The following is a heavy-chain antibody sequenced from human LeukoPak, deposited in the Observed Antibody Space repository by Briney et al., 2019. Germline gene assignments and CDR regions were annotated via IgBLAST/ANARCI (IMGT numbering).Heavy chain of an antibody. J-gene: IGHJ4*02. CDR2: IYGDGRT. CDR1: GFTFSSYG. Sequence: GGSLRLSCAASGFTFSSYGMHWVRQAPGNGLERVSVIYGDGRTSHSASVRGRFTISRDNSKNIVSLQMNNLRAEDTAVYYCARGRGLGVVSPYFDYWGQGTLVTVSS. V-gene: IGHV3-NL1*01. CDR3: ARGRGLGVVSPYFDY. D-gene: IGHD3-3*01.